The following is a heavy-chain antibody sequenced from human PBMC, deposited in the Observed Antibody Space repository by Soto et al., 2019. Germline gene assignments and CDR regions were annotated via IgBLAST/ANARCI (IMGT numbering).Heavy chain of an antibody. Sequence: EVQMVQSGTEVKKPGSTVKISCKVSGYTFTDYYIHWVQQAPGKGLEWMGLIDPEDGDTKYAEKFQGRVTITADKSQDTAYLEVNSLRSEDTAVYYCAAYKDADFWGGERGAFDHWGHGSLVTVS. CDR2: IDPEDGDT. CDR3: AAYKDADFWGGERGAFDH. CDR1: GYTFTDYY. D-gene: IGHD3-3*01. V-gene: IGHV1-69-2*01. J-gene: IGHJ4*01.